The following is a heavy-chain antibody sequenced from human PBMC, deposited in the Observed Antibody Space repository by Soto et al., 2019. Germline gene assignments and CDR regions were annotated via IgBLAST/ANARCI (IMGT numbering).Heavy chain of an antibody. CDR1: GFTFSTYS. D-gene: IGHD3-22*01. J-gene: IGHJ4*02. Sequence: GGSLRLSCAGSGFTFSTYSMNWVRQAPGKGLEWLAYISSRSSSIYYADSVRGRFTISRDNVKNSLYLQMNSLRDEDTAVYYCVRGGGATYFYVRSGLSYSFDYWGQGALVTVSS. CDR3: VRGGGATYFYVRSGLSYSFDY. V-gene: IGHV3-48*02. CDR2: ISSRSSSI.